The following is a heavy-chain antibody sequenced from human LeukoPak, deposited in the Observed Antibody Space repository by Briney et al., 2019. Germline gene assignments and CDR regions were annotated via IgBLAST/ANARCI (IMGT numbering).Heavy chain of an antibody. Sequence: HTGGSLRLSCTVSGFTVSSNSMNWVRQAPGKVLEWVSYISSSGSTIYYADSVKGRFTISRDNAKNSLYLQMNSLRAEDTAVYYCAELGITMIGGVWGKGTTVTISS. V-gene: IGHV3-48*04. CDR1: GFTVSSNS. J-gene: IGHJ6*04. D-gene: IGHD3-10*02. CDR2: ISSSGSTI. CDR3: AELGITMIGGV.